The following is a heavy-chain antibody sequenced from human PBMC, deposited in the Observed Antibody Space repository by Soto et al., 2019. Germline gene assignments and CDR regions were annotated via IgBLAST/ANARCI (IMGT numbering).Heavy chain of an antibody. CDR3: AGHTVGVGFFGVFDY. CDR2: CYYSGHT. V-gene: IGHV4-39*01. D-gene: IGHD3-10*01. CDR1: GGSVSGSNRY. J-gene: IGHJ4*01. Sequence: QLQLQESGTGLVKPSETLSRTCVVSGGSVSGSNRYCGWSRQPPGKGLWWIGTCYYSGHTYYNPSLSNRVTISFDPSKTQFSLRLSAVTAADTAGYSCAGHTVGVGFFGVFDYWGQCTIVTVSS.